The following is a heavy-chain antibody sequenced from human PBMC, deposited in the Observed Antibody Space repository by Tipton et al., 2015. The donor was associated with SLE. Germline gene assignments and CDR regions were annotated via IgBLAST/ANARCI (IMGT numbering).Heavy chain of an antibody. D-gene: IGHD6-19*01. CDR1: DDSLSSSF. V-gene: IGHV4-59*01. CDR3: AKGSGWYKD. J-gene: IGHJ4*02. Sequence: TLSLTCVVSDDSLSSSFWSWIRQPPGSGLEWIASLDDSGNTNYNPSLRSRVTTSIDTPKSQFSLKLSSVTAADTAVYYCAKGSGWYKDWGQGTLVTGSS. CDR2: LDDSGNT.